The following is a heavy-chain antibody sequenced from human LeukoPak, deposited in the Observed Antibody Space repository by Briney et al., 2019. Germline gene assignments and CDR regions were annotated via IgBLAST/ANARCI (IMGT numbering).Heavy chain of an antibody. J-gene: IGHJ4*02. V-gene: IGHV3-66*01. CDR2: IYSGGST. Sequence: GGSLRLSCAASGFTFSSYAMSWVRQAPGKGLEWVSVIYSGGSTYYADSVKGRFTISRDNSKNRLYLQMNSLRAEDTAVYYCTSLVRNIDYWGQGTLVTVSS. CDR3: TSLVRNIDY. D-gene: IGHD6-13*01. CDR1: GFTFSSYA.